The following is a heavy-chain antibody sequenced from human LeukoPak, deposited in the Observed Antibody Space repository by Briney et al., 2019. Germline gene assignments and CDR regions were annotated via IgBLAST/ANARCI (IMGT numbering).Heavy chain of an antibody. CDR1: GGTFSSYA. CDR3: VREYYYDSSGYFDY. V-gene: IGHV1-69*04. J-gene: IGHJ4*02. Sequence: SVKVFCKASGGTFSSYAISWVRQAPGQGLEWMGRIIPILGIANYAQKFQGRVTITADKSTSTAYMELSSLRSEDTAVYYCVREYYYDSSGYFDYWGQGTLVTVSS. CDR2: IIPILGIA. D-gene: IGHD3-22*01.